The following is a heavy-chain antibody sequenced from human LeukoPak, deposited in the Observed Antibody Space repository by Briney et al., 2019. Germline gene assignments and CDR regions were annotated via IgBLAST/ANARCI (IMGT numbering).Heavy chain of an antibody. D-gene: IGHD5-18*01. CDR2: LYGSGST. Sequence: SETLSLTCTVSGGSISSHYWGWIRQPPGRGLEWIGYLYGSGSTKANPSLESRVTLSADTSKIQFSLRLSSVTAADTAVYYCATIKRGDIFGYFDFWGQGILVAVSS. V-gene: IGHV4-59*11. J-gene: IGHJ4*02. CDR3: ATIKRGDIFGYFDF. CDR1: GGSISSHY.